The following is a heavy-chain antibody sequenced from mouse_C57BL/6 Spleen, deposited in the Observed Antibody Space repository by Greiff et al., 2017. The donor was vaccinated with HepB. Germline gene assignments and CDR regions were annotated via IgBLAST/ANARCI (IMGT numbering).Heavy chain of an antibody. CDR3: ARERLRYYFDY. V-gene: IGHV1-53*01. D-gene: IGHD1-1*01. Sequence: QVQLKQSGTELVKPGASVKLSCKASGYTFTSYWMHWVKQRPGQGLEWIGNINPSNGGTNYNEKFKSKATLTVDKSSSTAYMQLSSLTSEDSAVYYCARERLRYYFDYWGQGTTLTVSS. CDR1: GYTFTSYW. CDR2: INPSNGGT. J-gene: IGHJ2*01.